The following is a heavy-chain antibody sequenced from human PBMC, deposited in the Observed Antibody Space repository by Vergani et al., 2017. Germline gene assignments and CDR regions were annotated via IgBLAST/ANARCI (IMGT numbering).Heavy chain of an antibody. Sequence: QVQLVQSGAEVKKPGASVKVSCKASGYTFTSYDINWVRQATGQGLEWRGWMNPNSGNTGYAQKFQGRVTMTRNTSISTAYMELSRLRSEDTAVYYCARCLGDYPDNWFDPWGQGTLVTVSS. CDR3: ARCLGDYPDNWFDP. CDR2: MNPNSGNT. V-gene: IGHV1-8*01. D-gene: IGHD4-17*01. CDR1: GYTFTSYD. J-gene: IGHJ5*02.